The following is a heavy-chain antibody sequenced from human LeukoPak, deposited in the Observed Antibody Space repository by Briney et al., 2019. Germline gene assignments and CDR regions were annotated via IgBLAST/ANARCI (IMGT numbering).Heavy chain of an antibody. CDR1: GFTFSGHF. J-gene: IGHJ4*02. V-gene: IGHV3-64*04. CDR3: AREGYYGSGSPPSLYFDY. CDR2: ISVNGDKT. Sequence: PGGSLRLSCSASGFTFSGHFMHWVRQAPGKGLEYVSSISVNGDKTLYAESVKGRFTISRDNSRSTLYLQMNSLRPEDTAIYYCAREGYYGSGSPPSLYFDYWGQGTLVTVSS. D-gene: IGHD3-10*01.